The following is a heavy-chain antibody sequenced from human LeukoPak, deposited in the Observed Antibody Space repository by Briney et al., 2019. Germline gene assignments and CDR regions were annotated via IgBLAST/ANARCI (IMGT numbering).Heavy chain of an antibody. CDR2: IGAGGTVT. D-gene: IGHD3-22*01. CDR3: AYTSGPLDY. V-gene: IGHV3-23*01. CDR1: GFTFSNYA. J-gene: IGHJ4*02. Sequence: PGGSLRLSCAASGFTFSNYAMSWVRQAPGKGLEWVSGIGAGGTVTYYADSVKGRFTISGDNSKTTLYLQMNSLRAEDTAIYYCAYTSGPLDYWGQGTLVTVSS.